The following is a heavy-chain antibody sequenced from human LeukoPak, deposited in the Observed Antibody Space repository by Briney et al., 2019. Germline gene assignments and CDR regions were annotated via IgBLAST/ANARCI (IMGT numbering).Heavy chain of an antibody. D-gene: IGHD3-10*01. CDR1: GFAFSQYY. CDR3: TFLVREPQH. CDR2: IASDGSYT. V-gene: IGHV3-7*01. Sequence: GGSLRLSCAVSGFAFSQYYMGWVRQAPGKGLESVAIIASDGSYTAYVDSVKGRFTISRDNVKNSLYLQMSSLTAEDTAIYFCTFLVREPQHWGRGTLVTVSS. J-gene: IGHJ1*01.